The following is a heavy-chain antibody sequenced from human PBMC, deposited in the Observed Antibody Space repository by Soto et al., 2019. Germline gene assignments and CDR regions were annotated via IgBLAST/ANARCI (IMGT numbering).Heavy chain of an antibody. CDR1: GGSFRGYY. CDR2: INHRGST. J-gene: IGHJ4*02. CDR3: ARGPITAH. D-gene: IGHD3-3*01. Sequence: SETLSLTCAVYGGSFRGYYWSWIRQPPGKGLEWIGEINHRGSTNYNPSLKSRVTISVDTSKNQFSLKLSSVTAADTAVYYCARGPITAHWGQGTLVTVSS. V-gene: IGHV4-34*01.